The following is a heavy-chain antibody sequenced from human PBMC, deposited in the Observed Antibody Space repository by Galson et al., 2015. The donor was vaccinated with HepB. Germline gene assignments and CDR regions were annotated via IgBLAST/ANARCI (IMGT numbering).Heavy chain of an antibody. J-gene: IGHJ5*02. Sequence: QSGAEVKKPGESLRISCKGSGYSFTSYWISWVRKMPGKGLEWMGRIDPSDSYTNYSPSFQGHVTISADKSISTAYLQWSSLKASDTAMYYCARHVGYYYGSGSYYNVDWFDPWGQGTLVTVSS. CDR1: GYSFTSYW. CDR3: ARHVGYYYGSGSYYNVDWFDP. V-gene: IGHV5-10-1*01. CDR2: IDPSDSYT. D-gene: IGHD3-10*01.